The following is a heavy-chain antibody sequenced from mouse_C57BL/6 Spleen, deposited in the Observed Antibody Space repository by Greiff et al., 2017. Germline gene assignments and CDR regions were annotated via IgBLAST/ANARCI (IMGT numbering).Heavy chain of an antibody. Sequence: VQLQQSGPELVKPGASVKLSCKASGYTFTSYDINWVQQRPGQGLEWIGWIYPRDGSTKYNEKFKGTATLTVDTSSSTAYMELHSLTSEDAAVYFCATYSNSAWFAYWGQGTLVTVSA. V-gene: IGHV1-85*01. CDR2: IYPRDGST. CDR3: ATYSNSAWFAY. D-gene: IGHD2-5*01. CDR1: GYTFTSYD. J-gene: IGHJ3*01.